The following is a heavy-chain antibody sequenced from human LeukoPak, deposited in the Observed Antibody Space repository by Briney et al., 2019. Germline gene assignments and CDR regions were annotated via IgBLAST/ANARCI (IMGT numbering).Heavy chain of an antibody. Sequence: GGSLRLSCAASGFTFSSYSMSCVRQAPGKGLEWVSSISSSSSYIYYADSVKGRFTISRDNAKNSLYLQVNSLRAEDTAVYYCAREIALAGLNDYWGQGTLVTVSS. CDR2: ISSSSSYI. CDR1: GFTFSSYS. CDR3: AREIALAGLNDY. V-gene: IGHV3-21*01. J-gene: IGHJ4*02. D-gene: IGHD6-19*01.